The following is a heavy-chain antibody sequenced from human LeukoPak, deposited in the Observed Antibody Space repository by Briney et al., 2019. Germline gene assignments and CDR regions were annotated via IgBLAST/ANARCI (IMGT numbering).Heavy chain of an antibody. D-gene: IGHD3-10*01. J-gene: IGHJ5*02. Sequence: ASVKVSCKASGYTFTNYDINWVRQATGQGLEWMGWMNPNSGNTGYAQKFQGRVTISRNTSISTAYVELSSLRSDDTAVYYCARSIPLWKDLRRDWFDPWGQGTQVIVSS. CDR2: MNPNSGNT. CDR1: GYTFTNYD. V-gene: IGHV1-8*01. CDR3: ARSIPLWKDLRRDWFDP.